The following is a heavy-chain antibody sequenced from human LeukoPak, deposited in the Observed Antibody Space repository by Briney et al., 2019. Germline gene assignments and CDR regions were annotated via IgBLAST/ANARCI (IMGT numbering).Heavy chain of an antibody. V-gene: IGHV4-34*01. CDR1: GGSFSGYY. Sequence: SETLSLTCVVYGGSFSGYYWSWIRQPPGKGLEWIGEINHSGSTNYNPSLKSRVTISVDTSKNQFSLKLSSVTAADTAVYYCARGQGGYCSSTSCNWFDPWGQGTLVTVSS. D-gene: IGHD2-2*01. CDR3: ARGQGGYCSSTSCNWFDP. J-gene: IGHJ5*02. CDR2: INHSGST.